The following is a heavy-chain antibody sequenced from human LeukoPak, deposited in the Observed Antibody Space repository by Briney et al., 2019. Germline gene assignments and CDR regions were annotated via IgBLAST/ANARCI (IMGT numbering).Heavy chain of an antibody. CDR2: IYYIGST. J-gene: IGHJ6*03. CDR3: ASSIVVVPAAMDYYYMDV. Sequence: SETLSLTCTVSGGSISSGDYYWSWIRQPPGKGLEWIVYIYYIGSTYYTPSLNIRVTISVDTSKNHFSLKLSSVTAADTAVYYCASSIVVVPAAMDYYYMDVWGKGTTVTVSS. D-gene: IGHD2-2*01. CDR1: GGSISSGDYY. V-gene: IGHV4-30-4*08.